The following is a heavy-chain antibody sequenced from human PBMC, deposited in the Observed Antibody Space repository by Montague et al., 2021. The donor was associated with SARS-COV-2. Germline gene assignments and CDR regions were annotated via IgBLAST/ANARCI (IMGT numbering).Heavy chain of an antibody. V-gene: IGHV6-1*01. CDR2: TYYRSKWYN. Sequence: CAISGDSVSINIATRNWIRQSPSRGLEWLGRTYYRSKWYNDYAESVKSRITIDPDTSKHQFSLHLNSVTPEDTAVYYCARIPVGSKYYFDFWGQGTLVTVS. D-gene: IGHD2-2*01. CDR3: ARIPVGSKYYFDF. CDR1: GDSVSINIAT. J-gene: IGHJ4*02.